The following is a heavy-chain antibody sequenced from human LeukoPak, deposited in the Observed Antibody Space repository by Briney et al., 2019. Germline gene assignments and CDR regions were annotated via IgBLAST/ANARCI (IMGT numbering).Heavy chain of an antibody. Sequence: ASVKVSCKASGYTFTGYYMHWVRQAPGQGLEWMGWINPDSGGTNYAQKFQGRVTMTRDTSISTAYMELSTLRSEDTAVYYCARATSLTAAKGVFYYYYMDVWGKGTTVTVSS. J-gene: IGHJ6*03. V-gene: IGHV1-2*02. CDR2: INPDSGGT. CDR1: GYTFTGYY. CDR3: ARATSLTAAKGVFYYYYMDV. D-gene: IGHD2-2*01.